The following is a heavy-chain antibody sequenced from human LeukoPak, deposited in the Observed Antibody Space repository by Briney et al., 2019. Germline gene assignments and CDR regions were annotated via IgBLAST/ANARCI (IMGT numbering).Heavy chain of an antibody. Sequence: GGSLRLSCAASGFTFSNAWLNWVRQAPGKGLEWVGHIKSKTDGGTTDYAAPVKGRFTVSRDDSKNTLFLQMNSLKTEDTAVYYCTLPWGSGSYYDYWGQGTLVTVSS. D-gene: IGHD3-10*01. V-gene: IGHV3-15*01. CDR1: GFTFSNAW. CDR3: TLPWGSGSYYDY. J-gene: IGHJ4*02. CDR2: IKSKTDGGTT.